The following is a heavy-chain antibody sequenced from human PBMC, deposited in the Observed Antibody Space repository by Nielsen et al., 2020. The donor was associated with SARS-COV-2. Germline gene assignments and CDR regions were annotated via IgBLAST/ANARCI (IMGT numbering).Heavy chain of an antibody. CDR3: ARDRGIGFDP. D-gene: IGHD1-26*01. V-gene: IGHV3-33*01. CDR1: GFTFSSYD. Sequence: GGSLRLSCAASGFTFSSYDMHWVRQAPGKGLEWVAVIWYDGSNKYYVDSVKGRFSISRDNSKNTLYLQMNSLRAEDTAVYYCARDRGIGFDPWGQGTLVTVSS. CDR2: IWYDGSNK. J-gene: IGHJ5*02.